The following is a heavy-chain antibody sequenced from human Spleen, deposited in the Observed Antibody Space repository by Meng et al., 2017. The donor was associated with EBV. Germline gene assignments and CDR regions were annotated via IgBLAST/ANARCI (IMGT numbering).Heavy chain of an antibody. J-gene: IGHJ3*01. Sequence: QIQLVQSGAEVKKPGASVRVSCKVSGYDFAKFGISWVRQAPGQGLEWMGWISGSTGDTKYVQKFQGRVSMTIDTSTATAYMELKRLTSDDTAIYYCARDPSPWGQGTKVTVSS. V-gene: IGHV1-18*01. CDR2: ISGSTGDT. CDR1: GYDFAKFG. CDR3: ARDPSP.